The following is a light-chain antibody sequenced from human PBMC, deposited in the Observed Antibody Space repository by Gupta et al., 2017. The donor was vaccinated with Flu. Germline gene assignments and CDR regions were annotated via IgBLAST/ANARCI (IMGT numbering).Light chain of an antibody. V-gene: IGLV2-14*01. CDR3: NSYTTTTTPGV. J-gene: IGLJ3*02. Sequence: QSALTQPASVSGSPGPSITISCTGTSSDVGAYPYVSWYQQHPGKAPKLMIYEVSRRPSGVSHRFSGSKSGNTASLTISGLQTEDEADYYCNSYTTTTTPGVFGGGTKLTVL. CDR2: EVS. CDR1: SSDVGAYPY.